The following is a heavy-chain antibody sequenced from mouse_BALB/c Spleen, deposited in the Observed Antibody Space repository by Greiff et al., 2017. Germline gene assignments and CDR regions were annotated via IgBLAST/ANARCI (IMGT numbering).Heavy chain of an antibody. D-gene: IGHD1-1*01. CDR2: IDPETGGT. CDR1: GYTFTDYE. V-gene: IGHV1-15*01. CDR3: TRPPYGAHL. J-gene: IGHJ2*01. Sequence: QVQLQQSGAELVRPGASVTLSCKASGYTFTDYEMHWVKQTPVHGLEWIGAIDPETGGTAYNQKFKGKATLTADKSSSTAYMELRSLTSEDSAVYYCTRPPYGAHLWGQGTTLPVSS.